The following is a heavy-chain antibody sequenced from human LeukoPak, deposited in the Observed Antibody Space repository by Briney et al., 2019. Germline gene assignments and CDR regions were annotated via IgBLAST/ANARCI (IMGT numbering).Heavy chain of an antibody. CDR2: IYHSGST. D-gene: IGHD1-26*01. V-gene: IGHV4-38-2*02. J-gene: IGHJ5*02. CDR1: GYSISSGYH. CDR3: ARGGVGATTYVWFDP. Sequence: SETLSLTCTVSGYSISSGYHWGWIRQPPGKGLEWIGSIYHSGSTYYNPSLKSRVTISVDTSKNQFSLKLYSVTAADTAVYYCARGGVGATTYVWFDPWGQGTLVTVSS.